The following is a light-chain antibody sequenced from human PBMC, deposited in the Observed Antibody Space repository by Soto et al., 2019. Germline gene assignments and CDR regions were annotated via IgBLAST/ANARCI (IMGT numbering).Light chain of an antibody. Sequence: QSALTQPPSASGSPGQSVTISCTGTSSDVGGYNYLSWYQHRPGKAPQLIIYEVTKRPSGVPNRFFGSKSGNTASLTVSGLQAEDEADYFFMSYAGMYTYVFGTGTKLTVL. CDR2: EVT. CDR3: MSYAGMYTYV. V-gene: IGLV2-8*01. J-gene: IGLJ1*01. CDR1: SSDVGGYNY.